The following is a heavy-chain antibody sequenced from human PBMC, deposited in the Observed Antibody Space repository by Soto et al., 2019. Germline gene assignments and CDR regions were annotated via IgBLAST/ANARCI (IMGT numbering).Heavy chain of an antibody. V-gene: IGHV4-34*01. CDR2: INHSGST. CDR3: ARGRAYYYGSGSRYFDP. J-gene: IGHJ5*02. Sequence: SETLSLTCAVYGGSFSGYYWSWIRQPPGKGLEWIGEINHSGSTNYNPSLKSRVTISVDTSKNQFSLKLSSVTAADTAVYYCARGRAYYYGSGSRYFDPWGQGTLVTVSS. CDR1: GGSFSGYY. D-gene: IGHD3-10*01.